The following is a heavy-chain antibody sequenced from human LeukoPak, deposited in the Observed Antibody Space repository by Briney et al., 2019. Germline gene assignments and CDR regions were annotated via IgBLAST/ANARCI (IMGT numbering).Heavy chain of an antibody. CDR1: GYTFTGYY. Sequence: ASVKVSCKASGYTFTGYYMHWVRQAPGQGLEWMGWINPNNGGTNTQKFQGRVTMTRDTSINTAYMELSSLRSDGTAVYYCARGRDSSGYYSGPGDYWGQGTLVTVSS. CDR2: INPNNGGT. D-gene: IGHD3-22*01. J-gene: IGHJ4*02. CDR3: ARGRDSSGYYSGPGDY. V-gene: IGHV1-2*02.